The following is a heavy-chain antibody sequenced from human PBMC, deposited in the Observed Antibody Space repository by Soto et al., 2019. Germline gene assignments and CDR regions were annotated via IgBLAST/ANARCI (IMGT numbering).Heavy chain of an antibody. V-gene: IGHV1-46*01. CDR3: ARDHEYTSGWSHGMDV. Sequence: ASVKVSCKASGYTFTSYYMHWVRQAPGQGLEWMGIINPSGGSTSYAQKFQGRVTMTRDTSTSTVYMELNSLRGEDTAVYYCARDHEYTSGWSHGMDVWGQGTTVTVS. D-gene: IGHD6-19*01. CDR2: INPSGGST. J-gene: IGHJ6*02. CDR1: GYTFTSYY.